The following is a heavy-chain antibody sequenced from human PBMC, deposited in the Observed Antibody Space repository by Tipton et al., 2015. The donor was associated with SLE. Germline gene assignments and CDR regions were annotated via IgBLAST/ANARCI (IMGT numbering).Heavy chain of an antibody. V-gene: IGHV4-38-2*02. CDR1: GYSISSGYY. CDR3: ARDWYFDL. J-gene: IGHJ2*01. Sequence: TLSLTCAVSGYSISSGYYWGWIRQPPGKGLEWIGSIYHSGSTYYNPSLKSRVTISVDTSKNQFSLKLSSVTAAGTAVYYCARDWYFDLWGRGTLVTVSS. CDR2: IYHSGST.